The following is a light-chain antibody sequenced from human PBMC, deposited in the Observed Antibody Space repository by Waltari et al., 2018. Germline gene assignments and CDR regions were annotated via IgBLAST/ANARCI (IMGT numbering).Light chain of an antibody. V-gene: IGLV3-19*01. J-gene: IGLJ3*02. CDR1: SLRRYD. Sequence: SSELTQDPAVSLALGETVRSTCQGYSLRRYDASWDQEKPGQAPLLAIHGKNRRHSGIPDRFSGSGSGDTNSLTITGAQAEDEADYYCGSRDSSLNGNCLFGGGTKLTVL. CDR3: GSRDSSLNGNCL. CDR2: GKN.